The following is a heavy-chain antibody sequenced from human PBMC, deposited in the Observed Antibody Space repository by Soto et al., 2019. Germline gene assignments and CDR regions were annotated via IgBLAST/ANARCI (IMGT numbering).Heavy chain of an antibody. CDR2: IYYSGTT. CDR3: ARDHKWDGMDV. D-gene: IGHD1-26*01. J-gene: IGHJ6*02. Sequence: PSETLSLTCSVSGGSFSSDSFIWSWVRQFPGKGLEWIGYIYYSGTTYYNPSLRSRVIMSVDTSKNQFSPKLSSVTAADTAVYYCARDHKWDGMDVWGQGTTVTVSS. CDR1: GGSFSSDSFI. V-gene: IGHV4-31*03.